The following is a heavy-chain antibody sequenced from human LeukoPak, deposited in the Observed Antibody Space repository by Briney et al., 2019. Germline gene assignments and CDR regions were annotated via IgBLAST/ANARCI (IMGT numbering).Heavy chain of an antibody. V-gene: IGHV3-23*01. D-gene: IGHD2-21*01. CDR2: ISGGGANT. CDR1: GFTFTTHG. J-gene: IGHJ4*02. Sequence: GGSLRLSCAASGFTFTTHGMSWVRQAPGKGLVWVSSISGGGANTNYADSVRGRFTISRDNSKNTLYLHMNSLTAEDTAVYYCAKDIHCFQSDYWGQGTLVTVSS. CDR3: AKDIHCFQSDY.